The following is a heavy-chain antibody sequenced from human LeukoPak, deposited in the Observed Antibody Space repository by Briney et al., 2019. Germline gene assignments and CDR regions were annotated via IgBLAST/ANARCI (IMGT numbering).Heavy chain of an antibody. CDR3: AKDFGSVYSGSHYYYYYMDV. V-gene: IGHV3-30*04. CDR1: GFTFSSYA. CDR2: ISYDGSNK. J-gene: IGHJ6*03. D-gene: IGHD1-26*01. Sequence: GGSLRLSCAASGFTFSSYAMHWVRQAPGKGLEWVAVISYDGSNKYYADSVKGRFTISRDNSKNTLYLQMNSLRAEDTAVYYCAKDFGSVYSGSHYYYYYMDVWGKGTTVTISS.